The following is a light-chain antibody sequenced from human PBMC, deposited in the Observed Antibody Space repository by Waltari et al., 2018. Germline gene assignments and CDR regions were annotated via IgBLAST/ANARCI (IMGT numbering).Light chain of an antibody. J-gene: IGKJ1*01. V-gene: IGKV3-15*01. Sequence: EVVMTQSPATLSVSPGERATLSCRASQSVTTNLAWYQQKPGQAPRHLIYDTSTRAPGCPARFSGSVSDTEFTLIFSSLQSEELAVDYGQQYNNWSLTFGQGTRVEIK. CDR3: QQYNNWSLT. CDR2: DTS. CDR1: QSVTTN.